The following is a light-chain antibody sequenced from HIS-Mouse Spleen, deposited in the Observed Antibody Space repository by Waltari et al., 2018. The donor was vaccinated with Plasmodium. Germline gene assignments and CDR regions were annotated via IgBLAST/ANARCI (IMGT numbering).Light chain of an antibody. J-gene: IGKJ3*01. CDR3: QQYNNWSFT. CDR2: GAS. Sequence: EIVMTQSPATLSVSPGERATLSCRAIQSVSSNFAGYQQKPGQAPRLLICGASTRATGIPARFSGSGSGTEFTLTISSLQSEDFAVYYCQQYNNWSFTFGPGTKVDIK. V-gene: IGKV3-15*01. CDR1: QSVSSN.